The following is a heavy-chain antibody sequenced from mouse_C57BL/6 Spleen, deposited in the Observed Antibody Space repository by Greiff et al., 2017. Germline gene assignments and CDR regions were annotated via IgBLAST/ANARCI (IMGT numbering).Heavy chain of an antibody. Sequence: VQLKESGGGLVQPGGSLKLSCAASGFTFSDYYMYWVRQTPEKRLEWVAYISNGGGSTYYPDTVKGRFTISRDNAKNTLYLQMSRLKSEDTAMYYCARSLYSNYCDYWGQGTTLTVSS. D-gene: IGHD2-5*01. J-gene: IGHJ2*01. CDR2: ISNGGGST. CDR3: ARSLYSNYCDY. V-gene: IGHV5-12*01. CDR1: GFTFSDYY.